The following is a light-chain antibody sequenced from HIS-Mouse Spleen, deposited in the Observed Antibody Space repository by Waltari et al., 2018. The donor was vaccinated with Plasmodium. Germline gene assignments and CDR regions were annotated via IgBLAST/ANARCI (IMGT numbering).Light chain of an antibody. V-gene: IGLV3-25*03. J-gene: IGLJ3*02. Sequence: SYELTQPPSVSVSPGQTARNTCSGDALPKHYAYWYPQKPGQAPVLVIYKDSERPSGIPERFSGSSSGTTVTLTISGVQAEDEADYYCQSADSSGTYQVFGGGTKLTVL. CDR3: QSADSSGTYQV. CDR2: KDS. CDR1: ALPKHY.